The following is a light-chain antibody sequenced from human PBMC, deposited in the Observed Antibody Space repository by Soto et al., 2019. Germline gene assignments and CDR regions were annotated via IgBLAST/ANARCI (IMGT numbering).Light chain of an antibody. CDR2: SNN. CDR3: AAWDDSLNGYV. J-gene: IGLJ1*01. V-gene: IGLV1-44*01. Sequence: SVPGHPPSASWTPGDRVTISCSGSSSNIGSNTVNLYQQLPGTAPKLLIYSNNQRPSGVPDRFSGSKSGTSASLAISGLQSEDEADYYCAAWDDSLNGYVFGTGTKVTV. CDR1: SSNIGSNT.